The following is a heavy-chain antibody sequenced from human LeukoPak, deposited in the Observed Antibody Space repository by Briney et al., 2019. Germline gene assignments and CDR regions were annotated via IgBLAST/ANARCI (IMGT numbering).Heavy chain of an antibody. CDR1: GFTFSSYA. V-gene: IGHV3-23*01. CDR2: ISGSGGST. J-gene: IGHJ1*01. D-gene: IGHD3-22*01. Sequence: QAGGSLRLSCAASGFTFSSYAMSWVRQAPGKGLEWVSAISGSGGSTYYADSVKGRFTISRDNSKNTLYLQMNSLRAEDTAVYYCAKGIWQGSSGVLQHWGQGTLVTVSS. CDR3: AKGIWQGSSGVLQH.